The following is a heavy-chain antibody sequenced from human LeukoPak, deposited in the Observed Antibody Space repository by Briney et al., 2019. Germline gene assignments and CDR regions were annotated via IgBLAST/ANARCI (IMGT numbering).Heavy chain of an antibody. V-gene: IGHV3-23*01. CDR1: GFSISTSG. J-gene: IGHJ5*02. CDR2: ISVDGESA. D-gene: IGHD2-15*01. Sequence: GGSLRLSCTVSGFSISTSGMSWVRQAQGKGLQTISAISVDGESAYYADSVKGRFTISRDNSKNTLYLQMNSLRVEEPAVYFCAKTQGYYDAWGQGALVTVSS. CDR3: AKTQGYYDA.